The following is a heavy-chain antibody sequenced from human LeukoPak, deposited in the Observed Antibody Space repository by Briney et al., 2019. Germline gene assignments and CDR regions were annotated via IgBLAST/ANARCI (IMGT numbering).Heavy chain of an antibody. J-gene: IGHJ4*02. D-gene: IGHD1-1*01. CDR2: IYYLGST. Sequence: KPSETLSLTCTVSGGSISSYYWSWIRQPPGKGLEWVGHIYYLGSTNYNPSLKSRVTISIDTSKNYFSLKLNSVIAADTAVYYCARYDNGKDYFDYWGQGTLVTVSS. CDR1: GGSISSYY. CDR3: ARYDNGKDYFDY. V-gene: IGHV4-59*01.